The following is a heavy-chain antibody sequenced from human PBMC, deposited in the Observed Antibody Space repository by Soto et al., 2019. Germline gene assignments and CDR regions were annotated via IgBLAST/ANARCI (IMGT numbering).Heavy chain of an antibody. V-gene: IGHV4-59*01. CDR1: GDSITSAY. Sequence: SETLSLTCTVSGDSITSAYWSWIRQTPGKGLEWIGYIYHTGTTNYNPSLKSRVTVSIDTSKSQFSLNLSSLTTADTAVYFCARGGNRYSTTASGVGGFGSWGQGTLVTVSS. J-gene: IGHJ4*02. CDR3: ARGGNRYSTTASGVGGFGS. D-gene: IGHD2-2*01. CDR2: IYHTGTT.